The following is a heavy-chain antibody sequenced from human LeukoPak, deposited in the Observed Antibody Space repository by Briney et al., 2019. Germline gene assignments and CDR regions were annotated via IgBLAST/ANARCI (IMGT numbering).Heavy chain of an antibody. CDR2: IKQDGSEK. J-gene: IGHJ6*02. CDR1: GFTFSSYW. V-gene: IGHV3-7*01. Sequence: GGSLRLSCAASGFTFSSYWMSWVRQAPGKGLEWVANIKQDGSEKYYVDSVKGRFTISRDNAKNSLYLQMNSLRAEDTAVYYCARGAHYYDSSGYYLPYYYGMDVWGQGTTVTVSS. CDR3: ARGAHYYDSSGYYLPYYYGMDV. D-gene: IGHD3-22*01.